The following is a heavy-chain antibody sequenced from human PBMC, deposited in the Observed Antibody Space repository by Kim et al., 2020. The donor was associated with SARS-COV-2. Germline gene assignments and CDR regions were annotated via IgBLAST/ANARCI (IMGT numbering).Heavy chain of an antibody. J-gene: IGHJ6*02. CDR3: ARRYSSSWGEYYGMDV. D-gene: IGHD6-13*01. V-gene: IGHV1-18*01. Sequence: QQLQGRVTMTTDTSTNTAYMELRSLRSDDTAVYYCARRYSSSWGEYYGMDVWGQGTTVTVSS.